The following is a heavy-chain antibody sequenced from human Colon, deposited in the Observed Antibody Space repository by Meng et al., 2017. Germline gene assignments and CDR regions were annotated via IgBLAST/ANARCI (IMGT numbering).Heavy chain of an antibody. D-gene: IGHD2-21*02. CDR2: IFHTGST. Sequence: QVQRKASGSGLVKPSEPLSLTCTVSGDSTINNNHHWAWIRQPPEKGLEWIGSIFHTGSTYFNPSLESRITMSVDTSKNQFSLKLKSGTAADTATYYCASRPAAFRTYYFDYWGQGTLVTVSS. CDR3: ASRPAAFRTYYFDY. J-gene: IGHJ4*02. CDR1: GDSTINNNHH. V-gene: IGHV4-39*07.